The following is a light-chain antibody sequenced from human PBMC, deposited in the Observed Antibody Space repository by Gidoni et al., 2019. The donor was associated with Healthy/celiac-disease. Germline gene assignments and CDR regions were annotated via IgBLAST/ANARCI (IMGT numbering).Light chain of an antibody. CDR2: AAS. CDR3: QKYNSAPMYT. V-gene: IGKV1-27*01. CDR1: QGISNY. J-gene: IGKJ2*01. Sequence: DIQMTQSPSSLSASVGDRVTITCRASQGISNYLAWYQQKPGKVPKLLIYAASTLQSGVPSRFSGSGSGTDFTLTISSLQPEDVATYYCQKYNSAPMYTFGQXTKLEIK.